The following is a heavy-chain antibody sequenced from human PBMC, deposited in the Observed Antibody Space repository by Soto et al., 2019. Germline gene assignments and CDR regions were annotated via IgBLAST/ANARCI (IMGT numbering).Heavy chain of an antibody. Sequence: ASVKVSCKASGYTFTGYYMHWVRQAPGQGLEWMGWINPNSGGTNYAQKFQGWVTMTRDTSISTAYMGLSRLRSDDTAVYYCARGHDAGPATMLNYYYYYGMDVWGQGTTVTVSS. V-gene: IGHV1-2*04. CDR1: GYTFTGYY. CDR2: INPNSGGT. J-gene: IGHJ6*02. CDR3: ARGHDAGPATMLNYYYYYGMDV. D-gene: IGHD2-15*01.